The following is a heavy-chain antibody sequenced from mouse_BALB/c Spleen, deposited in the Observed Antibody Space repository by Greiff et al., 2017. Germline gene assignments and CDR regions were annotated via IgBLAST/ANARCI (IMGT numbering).Heavy chain of an antibody. D-gene: IGHD2-4*01. V-gene: IGHV5-9-4*01. Sequence: EVQRVESGGGLVKPGGSLKLSCAASGFTFSSYAMSWVRQSPEKRLEWVAEISSGGSYTYYPDTVTGRFTISRDNAKNTLYLEMSSLRSEDTAMYYCARKRADYDLYAMDYWGQGTSVTVSS. CDR2: ISSGGSYT. CDR3: ARKRADYDLYAMDY. CDR1: GFTFSSYA. J-gene: IGHJ4*01.